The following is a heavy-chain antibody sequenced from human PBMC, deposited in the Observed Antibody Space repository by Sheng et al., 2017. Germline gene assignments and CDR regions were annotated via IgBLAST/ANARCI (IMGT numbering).Heavy chain of an antibody. CDR3: ARGDCSYTDCRHLVFDY. CDR1: GFSFGSYE. V-gene: IGHV3-48*03. CDR2: ISSGGSSK. J-gene: IGHJ4*02. D-gene: IGHD3-16*02. Sequence: PGGSLRLSCAASGFSFGSYEMNWVRQAPGKGLEWISYISSGGSSKYYADSVKGRFNISRDNAKNSLYLQMNSLRAEDTAVYYCARGDCSYTDCRHLVFDYWGQGTLVTVSS.